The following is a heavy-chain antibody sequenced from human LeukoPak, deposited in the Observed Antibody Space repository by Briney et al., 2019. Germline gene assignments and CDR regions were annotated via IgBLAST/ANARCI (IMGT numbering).Heavy chain of an antibody. Sequence: GGSLRLSCAVSGLRVSDYYMSWVRQAPGKGLEWVGLIRDSGEAFYADFARGRFAISRDESENTLYLRMNSLRVEDTAVYFCARDRAASQDWVEFDPWGQGTPVIVSS. CDR1: GLRVSDYY. CDR3: ARDRAASQDWVEFDP. D-gene: IGHD3/OR15-3a*01. CDR2: IRDSGEA. V-gene: IGHV3-66*03. J-gene: IGHJ5*02.